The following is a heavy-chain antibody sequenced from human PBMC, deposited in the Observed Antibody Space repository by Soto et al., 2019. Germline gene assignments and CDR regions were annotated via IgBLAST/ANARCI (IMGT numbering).Heavy chain of an antibody. CDR2: IDPSDSFT. D-gene: IGHD5-12*01. CDR3: ARLLYFYSGYNHNLGSFDI. J-gene: IGHJ3*02. Sequence: PGESLKISCEASGYTFTNFWISWVRQLPGKGLEWMGRIDPSDSFTDYSPSLQGHVTISIDKSNTTVYLQLSSLKASDTAMYFCARLLYFYSGYNHNLGSFDIWGQGTMVTVSS. CDR1: GYTFTNFW. V-gene: IGHV5-10-1*01.